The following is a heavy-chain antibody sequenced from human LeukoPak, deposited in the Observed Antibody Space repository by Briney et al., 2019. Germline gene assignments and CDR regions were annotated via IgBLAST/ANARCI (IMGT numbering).Heavy chain of an antibody. D-gene: IGHD3-3*01. V-gene: IGHV4-31*03. CDR1: GGSISSGGYY. CDR2: IYYSGST. CDR3: ARHPLRRTIFGVVIPRGWFDP. Sequence: SETLSLTCTVSGGSISSGGYYWSWIRQHPGKGLEWIGYIYYSGSTYYNPSLKSRVTISVDTSKNQFSLKLSSVTAADTAVYYCARHPLRRTIFGVVIPRGWFDPWGQGTLVTVSS. J-gene: IGHJ5*02.